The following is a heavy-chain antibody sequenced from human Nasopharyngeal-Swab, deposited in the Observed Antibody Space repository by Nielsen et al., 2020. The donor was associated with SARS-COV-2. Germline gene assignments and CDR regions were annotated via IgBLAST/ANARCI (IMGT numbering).Heavy chain of an antibody. CDR3: ERYYYGSGPPGFDY. V-gene: IGHV4-39*07. CDR1: GFTFSSYS. CDR2: IYYSGST. J-gene: IGHJ4*02. D-gene: IGHD3-10*01. Sequence: ESLKISCAASGFTFSSYSMNWIRQPPGKGLEWIGSIYYSGSTYYNPSLKSRVTISVDTSTNQCSLKLSSVTAADTAVYYCERYYYGSGPPGFDYWGQGTLVTVSS.